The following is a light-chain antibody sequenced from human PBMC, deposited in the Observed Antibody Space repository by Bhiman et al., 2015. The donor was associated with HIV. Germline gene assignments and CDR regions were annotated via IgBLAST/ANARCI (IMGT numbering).Light chain of an antibody. V-gene: IGLV3-1*01. J-gene: IGLJ1*01. CDR3: QAWDSSAYV. CDR2: QDN. CDR1: NLGNKY. Sequence: SYELTQPPSVSVSPAQTANITCSGDNLGNKYASWFQQKPGQSPVLVIYQDNKRPSGIPERFSGSNSGNTATLTISGTQAMDEADYYCQAWDSSAYVFGTGTKVTVL.